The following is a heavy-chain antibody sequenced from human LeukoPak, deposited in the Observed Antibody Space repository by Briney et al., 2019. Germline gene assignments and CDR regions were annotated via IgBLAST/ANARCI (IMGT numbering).Heavy chain of an antibody. CDR2: IIPIFGTA. J-gene: IGHJ4*02. Sequence: SVKVSCKASGGTFSSYAISWVRQAPGQGLEWMGGIIPIFGTANYAQKFQGRATITTDESTSTAYMELSSLRSEDTAVYYCASWYYYDSSGSRYYFDYWGQGTLVTVSS. V-gene: IGHV1-69*05. D-gene: IGHD3-22*01. CDR3: ASWYYYDSSGSRYYFDY. CDR1: GGTFSSYA.